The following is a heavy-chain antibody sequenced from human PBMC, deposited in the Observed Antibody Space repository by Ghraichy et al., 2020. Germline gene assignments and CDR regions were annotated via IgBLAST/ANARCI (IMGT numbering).Heavy chain of an antibody. CDR2: IYYSGSA. V-gene: IGHV4-59*01. Sequence: SETLSLTCTVSGGSISSYYWSWIRQPPGKGLEWIGYIYYSGSANYNPSLKSRVTISVDTAKNQFSLKLRSVTAADTAVYYCARDFYSGGYYWFDPWGQGTLVTVSS. D-gene: IGHD1-26*01. J-gene: IGHJ5*01. CDR1: GGSISSYY. CDR3: ARDFYSGGYYWFDP.